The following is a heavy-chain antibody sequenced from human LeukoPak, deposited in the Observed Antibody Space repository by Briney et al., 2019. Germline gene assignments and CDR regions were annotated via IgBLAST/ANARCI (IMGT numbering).Heavy chain of an antibody. V-gene: IGHV1-18*01. CDR2: ISAYNGNT. J-gene: IGHJ3*02. Sequence: ASVKDSCKASGYTFTSYGISWVRQAPGQGLEWMGWISAYNGNTNYAQKLQGRVTMTTDTSTSTAYMELRSLRSDDTAVYYCARISMGGQAFDIWGQGTMVTVSS. CDR1: GYTFTSYG. CDR3: ARISMGGQAFDI. D-gene: IGHD3-10*01.